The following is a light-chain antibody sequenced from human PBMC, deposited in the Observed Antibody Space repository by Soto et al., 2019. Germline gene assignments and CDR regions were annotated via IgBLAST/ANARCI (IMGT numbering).Light chain of an antibody. CDR1: SSDVGGYNY. Sequence: QSVLTQPASVSGSPGQSITISCTGTSSDVGGYNYVSWYQQHPGKAPKLMIYEVSNRHSGVSNRFSGSKSGNTASLTISGLQAEDEADSYCSSYTSSSIDYVFGTGTKLTVL. CDR3: SSYTSSSIDYV. CDR2: EVS. V-gene: IGLV2-14*01. J-gene: IGLJ1*01.